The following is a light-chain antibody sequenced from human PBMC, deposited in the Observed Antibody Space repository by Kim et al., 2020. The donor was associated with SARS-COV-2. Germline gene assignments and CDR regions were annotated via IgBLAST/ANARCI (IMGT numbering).Light chain of an antibody. CDR2: LNS. CDR3: MQDLQKPRT. J-gene: IGKJ4*01. Sequence: PAASSCVTSRSLPHSNGSNYLDWYLQKPGQAPQLLIYLNSSRASGVPDRFSGSGSGTDFTLKISRVEAEDVGVYYCMQDLQKPRTFGGGTKVDIK. V-gene: IGKV2-28*01. CDR1: RSLPHSNGSNY.